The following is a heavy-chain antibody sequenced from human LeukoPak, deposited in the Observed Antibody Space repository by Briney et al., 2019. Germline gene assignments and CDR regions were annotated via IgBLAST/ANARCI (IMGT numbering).Heavy chain of an antibody. Sequence: GGSLRLSCAASGFKFDDYGMSWVRQAPGKGLEWVSGINWNGGRTGYADSVKGRFTISRDNSKNTIYLQMNSLRAEDTAIYYCAKRSSTSSGYFDFWGRGTLVTVSS. D-gene: IGHD3-22*01. V-gene: IGHV3-20*04. CDR2: INWNGGRT. J-gene: IGHJ4*02. CDR3: AKRSSTSSGYFDF. CDR1: GFKFDDYG.